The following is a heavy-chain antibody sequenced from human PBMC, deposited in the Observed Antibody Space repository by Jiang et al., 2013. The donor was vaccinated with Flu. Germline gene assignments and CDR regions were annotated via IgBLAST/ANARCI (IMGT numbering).Heavy chain of an antibody. CDR2: YRSKWYN. Sequence: YRSKWYNDYAVSVKSRITINPDTSKNQFSLQLNSVTPEDTAVYYCARENYDSSGYPDAFDIWGQGTMVTVSS. D-gene: IGHD3-22*01. V-gene: IGHV6-1*01. CDR3: ARENYDSSGYPDAFDI. J-gene: IGHJ3*02.